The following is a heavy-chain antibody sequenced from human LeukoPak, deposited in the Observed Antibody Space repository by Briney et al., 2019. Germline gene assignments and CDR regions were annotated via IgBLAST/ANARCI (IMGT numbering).Heavy chain of an antibody. V-gene: IGHV1-46*01. CDR3: ARAWIYYDGSGYYDY. CDR2: INPSGGST. J-gene: IGHJ4*02. CDR1: GYTFTSYY. Sequence: ASVKVSCKASGYTFTSYYMHWVRQAPGQGLEWMGIINPSGGSTSYAQKFQGRVTFTRDTSASTAYMELNSLRSEDTSVYYCARAWIYYDGSGYYDYWGQGTLVTVSS. D-gene: IGHD3-22*01.